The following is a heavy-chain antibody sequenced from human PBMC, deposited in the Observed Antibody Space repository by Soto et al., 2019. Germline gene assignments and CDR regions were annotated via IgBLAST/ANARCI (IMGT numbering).Heavy chain of an antibody. J-gene: IGHJ4*02. CDR1: GGTFSSYA. Sequence: GASVKVSCKASGGTFSSYAISWVRQAPGQGLEWMGGIIPIFGTANYAQKFQGRVTITADKSTSTAYMELSSLRSEDTAVYYCARGALGYDSSGLYFDYWGQGTLVTVSS. V-gene: IGHV1-69*06. D-gene: IGHD3-22*01. CDR2: IIPIFGTA. CDR3: ARGALGYDSSGLYFDY.